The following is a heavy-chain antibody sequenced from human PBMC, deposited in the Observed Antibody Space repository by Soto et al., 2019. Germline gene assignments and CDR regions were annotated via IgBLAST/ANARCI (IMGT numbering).Heavy chain of an antibody. Sequence: EVQLVESGGTLVQPGGSLRLSCVGSGFSFSSYWVHWVRQPPGKGLEWVSRINAGGTSISYADSVKGRFTISRDNAKNTLYRQMDGLGVDDTAVYYCARAGSYRFDYWGLGTLVTVSS. V-gene: IGHV3-74*01. J-gene: IGHJ4*02. CDR1: GFSFSSYW. CDR3: ARAGSYRFDY. D-gene: IGHD3-10*01. CDR2: INAGGTSI.